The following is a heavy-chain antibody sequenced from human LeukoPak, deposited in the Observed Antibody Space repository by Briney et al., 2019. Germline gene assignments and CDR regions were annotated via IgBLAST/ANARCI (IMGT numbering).Heavy chain of an antibody. J-gene: IGHJ4*02. CDR2: ISSSSSYI. CDR1: GFTFSSYS. V-gene: IGHV3-21*01. Sequence: KSGGSLRLSCAASGFTFSSYSMNWVRQAPGKGLEWVSSISSSSSYIYYADSVRGRFTISRDNAKNSLFLQMNSLRAEDTAVYYCARGVDTAMVIPFDYWGQGTLVTVSS. CDR3: ARGVDTAMVIPFDY. D-gene: IGHD5-18*01.